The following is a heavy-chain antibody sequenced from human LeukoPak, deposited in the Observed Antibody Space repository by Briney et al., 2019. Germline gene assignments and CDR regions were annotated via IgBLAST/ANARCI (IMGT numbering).Heavy chain of an antibody. CDR2: IYYSGST. Sequence: TSETLSLTCTVSGGSVSSGSYYWRWIRQPPGRGLEWIGYIYYSGSTNYNPSLKSRVTISVDTSKNQFSLKLSSVTAADAAVYHCAREAMYSYGNNFDYWGQGTLVTVSS. J-gene: IGHJ4*02. CDR3: AREAMYSYGNNFDY. V-gene: IGHV4-61*01. D-gene: IGHD5-18*01. CDR1: GGSVSSGSYY.